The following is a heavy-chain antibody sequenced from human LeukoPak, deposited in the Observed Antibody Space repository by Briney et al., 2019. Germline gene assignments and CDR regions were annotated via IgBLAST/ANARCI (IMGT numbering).Heavy chain of an antibody. CDR1: GFTFRSYA. D-gene: IGHD2-2*01. V-gene: IGHV3-64*01. Sequence: GGSMRLSCAASGFTFRSYAMHWVRQAPGKGLEYVSAISSNGGSTYYANSVKGRFTISRDNSKNTLYLQTGSLRAEDMAVYYCARGLAYQLLLSPYGMDVWGQGTTVTVSS. CDR2: ISSNGGST. J-gene: IGHJ6*02. CDR3: ARGLAYQLLLSPYGMDV.